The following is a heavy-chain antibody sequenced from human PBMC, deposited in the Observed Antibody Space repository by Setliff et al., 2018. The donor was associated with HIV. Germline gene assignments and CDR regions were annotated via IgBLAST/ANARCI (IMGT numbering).Heavy chain of an antibody. CDR3: TRDLWGDDYYYNNMDV. V-gene: IGHV4-4*07. D-gene: IGHD2-21*02. CDR2: INTSGST. CDR1: GGSVSNYY. Sequence: SETLSLTCTVSGGSVSNYYWTWIRQSAGKGLEWIGHINTSGSTKYNPSLKSRLTMSVDSSGNQFSLTLTSVTAADTAVYYCTRDLWGDDYYYNNMDVWGKGTTVTVSS. J-gene: IGHJ6*03.